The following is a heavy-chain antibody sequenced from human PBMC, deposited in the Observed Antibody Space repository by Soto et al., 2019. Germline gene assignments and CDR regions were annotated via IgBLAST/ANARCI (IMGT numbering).Heavy chain of an antibody. V-gene: IGHV3-33*01. D-gene: IGHD6-13*01. Sequence: PGGSLRLSCAASGFTFSTYGIHWVRQAPGKGLEWLAVIWYDGSNKYYADSVKGRFTISRDNSKNTLYLQMNSLRAEDTAVYYCARGYSSNSGAFDVWGQGTMVTVSS. CDR2: IWYDGSNK. J-gene: IGHJ3*01. CDR1: GFTFSTYG. CDR3: ARGYSSNSGAFDV.